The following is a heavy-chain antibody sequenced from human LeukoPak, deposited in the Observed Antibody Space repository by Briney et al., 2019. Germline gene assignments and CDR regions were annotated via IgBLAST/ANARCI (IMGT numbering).Heavy chain of an antibody. D-gene: IGHD2-8*02. J-gene: IGHJ5*02. V-gene: IGHV4-59*04. CDR2: IYYSGST. Sequence: SQTLSLTCTVSGGSISSYYWSWIRQPPGKGLEWIGYIYYSGSTYYNPSLKSRVTISVDTSKNQFSLKLSSVTAADTAVYYCAVLIRYGAWFDPWGQGTLVTVSS. CDR3: AVLIRYGAWFDP. CDR1: GGSISSYY.